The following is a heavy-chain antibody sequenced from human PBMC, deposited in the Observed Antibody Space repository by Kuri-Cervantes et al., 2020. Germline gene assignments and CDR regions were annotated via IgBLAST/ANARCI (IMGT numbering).Heavy chain of an antibody. Sequence: GESLKISCAASGFTFSTFSMNWVRQAPGKGLEWVAVIWYDGSNKYYADSVKGRFTISRDNSKNTLYLQMNSLRAEDTAVYYCARSRGLYEAPYYFDYWGQGTLVTVSS. CDR2: IWYDGSNK. J-gene: IGHJ4*02. CDR1: GFTFSTFS. CDR3: ARSRGLYEAPYYFDY. D-gene: IGHD2-8*01. V-gene: IGHV3-33*08.